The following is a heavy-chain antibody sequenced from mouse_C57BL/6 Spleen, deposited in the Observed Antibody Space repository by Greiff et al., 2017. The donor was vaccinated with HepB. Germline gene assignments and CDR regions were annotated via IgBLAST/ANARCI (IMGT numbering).Heavy chain of an antibody. CDR3: ARHDDGGAY. CDR1: GFTFSDYY. CDR2: ISNGGGST. J-gene: IGHJ3*01. V-gene: IGHV5-12*01. Sequence: EVKLVESGGGLVQPGGSLKLSCAASGFTFSDYYMYWVRQTPEKRLEWVAYISNGGGSTYYPATVKGRFTISRDNAKNTLYLQMSRLKSEDTAMYYCARHDDGGAYWGQGTLVTVSA. D-gene: IGHD2-12*01.